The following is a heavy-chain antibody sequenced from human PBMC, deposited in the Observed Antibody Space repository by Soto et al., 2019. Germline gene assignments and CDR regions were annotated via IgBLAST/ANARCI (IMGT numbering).Heavy chain of an antibody. Sequence: GGSLRLSCAASGSTFSSYAMSWVRQAPGKGLEWVSAISGSGGSTYYADSVKGRFTISRDNSKNTLYPQMNSLRAEDTAVYYCAKEGEAAAAGTSVYWGQGTLVTVSS. V-gene: IGHV3-23*01. D-gene: IGHD6-13*01. J-gene: IGHJ4*02. CDR1: GSTFSSYA. CDR3: AKEGEAAAAGTSVY. CDR2: ISGSGGST.